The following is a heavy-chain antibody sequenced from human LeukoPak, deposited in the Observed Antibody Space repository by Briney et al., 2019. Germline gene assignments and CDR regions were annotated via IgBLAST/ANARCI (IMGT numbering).Heavy chain of an antibody. CDR3: ASSYGDYDLDY. V-gene: IGHV4-59*08. Sequence: SETLSLTCTVSGGSISSYYWSWIRQPPGKGLEWIGYIHYSGGITYYNPSLKSRVTISVDTSKNQFSLSLSSVTAADTAVYYCASSYGDYDLDYWGQGTLVTVSS. CDR1: GGSISSYY. CDR2: IHYSGGIT. D-gene: IGHD4-17*01. J-gene: IGHJ4*02.